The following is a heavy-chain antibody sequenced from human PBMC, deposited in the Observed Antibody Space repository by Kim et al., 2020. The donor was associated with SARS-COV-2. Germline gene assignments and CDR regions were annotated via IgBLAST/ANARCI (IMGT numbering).Heavy chain of an antibody. Sequence: NQKHYANPVNGRFTISRDISKNTLYLQMTSLRVEDTAVYYCATRMGAEDFWGQGSLVRVSS. D-gene: IGHD1-26*01. CDR2: NQK. J-gene: IGHJ4*02. CDR3: ATRMGAEDF. V-gene: IGHV3-30*02.